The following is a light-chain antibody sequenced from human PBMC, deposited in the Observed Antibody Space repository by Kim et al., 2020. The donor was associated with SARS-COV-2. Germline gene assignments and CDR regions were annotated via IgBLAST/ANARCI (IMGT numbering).Light chain of an antibody. V-gene: IGKV1-33*01. CDR2: GAS. Sequence: DIQMTQSPSSLSASVGDRVTISCQASQDIHSNLNWYQQKPGKAPKLLIYGASNLQAGVPAWFSGSGSGTDFTFTINSVQPEDIATYYCQHYDLVSITFGQGTRLEIK. J-gene: IGKJ5*01. CDR3: QHYDLVSIT. CDR1: QDIHSN.